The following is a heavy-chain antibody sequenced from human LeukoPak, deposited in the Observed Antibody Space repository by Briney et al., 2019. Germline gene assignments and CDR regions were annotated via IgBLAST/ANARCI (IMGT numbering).Heavy chain of an antibody. D-gene: IGHD4-17*01. CDR2: IKQDGSEK. V-gene: IGHV3-7*01. Sequence: GGSLRLSCAASGFTFSTYWMHWVRQAPGKGLEWVANIKQDGSEKYYVDSVKGRFTISRDNAKNSLYLQMNGLRAEDTAVYYCARDGQDYGDYFWYFDYWGQGTLVTVSS. CDR1: GFTFSTYW. J-gene: IGHJ4*02. CDR3: ARDGQDYGDYFWYFDY.